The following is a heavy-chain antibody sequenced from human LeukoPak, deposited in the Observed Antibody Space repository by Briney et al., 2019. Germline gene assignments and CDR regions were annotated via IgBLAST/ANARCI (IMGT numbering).Heavy chain of an antibody. CDR2: IRYDGSSK. CDR1: GFAFNSYG. J-gene: IGHJ6*03. D-gene: IGHD1-26*01. CDR3: AKGSGWEASYFYYYMDV. Sequence: GGSLRLSCAASGFAFNSYGIHWVRQAPGKGLEWVAFIRYDGSSKYYVDSVKGRFTISRDNSKNTLYLQMNSLRAEDTAVYFCAKGSGWEASYFYYYMDVWGKGTTVTISS. V-gene: IGHV3-30*02.